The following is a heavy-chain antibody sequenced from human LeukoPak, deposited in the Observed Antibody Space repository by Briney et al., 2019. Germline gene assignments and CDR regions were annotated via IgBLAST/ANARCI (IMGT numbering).Heavy chain of an antibody. CDR1: GFTFSSYG. Sequence: PGGSLRLSCAASGFTFSSYGMHWVRQAPGKGLEWVAFIRCDGSNKYYADSVKGRFTISRDNSKNTLYLQMNSLRAEDTAVYYCAKVFIEARLPLRFLEWTTNFDAFDIWGQGTMVTVSS. V-gene: IGHV3-30*02. CDR2: IRCDGSNK. J-gene: IGHJ3*02. CDR3: AKVFIEARLPLRFLEWTTNFDAFDI. D-gene: IGHD3-3*01.